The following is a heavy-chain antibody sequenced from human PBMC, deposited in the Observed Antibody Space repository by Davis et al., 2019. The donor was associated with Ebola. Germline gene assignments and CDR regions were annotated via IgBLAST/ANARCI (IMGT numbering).Heavy chain of an antibody. Sequence: GESLKISCAVSGLTFRSHTMNWVRQAPGKGLEWVSSISSSSYSINYADSVKGRFTISRDNAKNSLYLQMSSLRAEDTALYYCARAGQFDKILPDLYYHFGMDVWGKGTSVTVSS. D-gene: IGHD2-15*01. CDR2: ISSSSYSI. J-gene: IGHJ6*04. CDR3: ARAGQFDKILPDLYYHFGMDV. V-gene: IGHV3-21*04. CDR1: GLTFRSHT.